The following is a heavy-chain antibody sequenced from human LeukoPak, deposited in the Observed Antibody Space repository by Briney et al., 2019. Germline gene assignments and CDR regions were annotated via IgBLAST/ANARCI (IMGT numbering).Heavy chain of an antibody. Sequence: GASVKVSCRASGDTLTVHNIHWMRQAPGQGLEWMGWIHPSSGARQYAQKFQGRVTTTGDTSISTAYMELTSLRSDDTAIYYCAVSVQAASIPAFDYWGQGALLTVSS. D-gene: IGHD6-25*01. V-gene: IGHV1-2*02. J-gene: IGHJ4*02. CDR2: IHPSSGAR. CDR1: GDTLTVHN. CDR3: AVSVQAASIPAFDY.